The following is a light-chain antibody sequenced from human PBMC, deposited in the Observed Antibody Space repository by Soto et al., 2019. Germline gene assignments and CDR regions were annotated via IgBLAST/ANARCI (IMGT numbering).Light chain of an antibody. J-gene: IGLJ1*01. CDR1: SSNIGAGYD. CDR2: GNS. V-gene: IGLV1-40*01. Sequence: QSVLAQPPSVSGAPGQKVTISCTGSSSNIGAGYDLHWYQQLPGTAPKLLLYGNSNRPSGVPDRFSGSKSGTSASLAITGLQAEDAADYYCQSYASSLSAYVFGPGTKVTVL. CDR3: QSYASSLSAYV.